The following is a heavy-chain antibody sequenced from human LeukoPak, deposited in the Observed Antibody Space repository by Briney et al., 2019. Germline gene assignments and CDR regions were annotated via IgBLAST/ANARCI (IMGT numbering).Heavy chain of an antibody. CDR2: INPIFGTA. CDR3: ARGVVELRLRMNWFDP. V-gene: IGHV1-69*01. D-gene: IGHD1-7*01. J-gene: IGHJ5*02. Sequence: VASVKVSCKASGGTFSSYAISWVRQAPGQGLEWMGGINPIFGTANYAQKFQGRVTITADESTSTAYMELSSLRSEDTAVYYCARGVVELRLRMNWFDPWGQGTLVTVSS. CDR1: GGTFSSYA.